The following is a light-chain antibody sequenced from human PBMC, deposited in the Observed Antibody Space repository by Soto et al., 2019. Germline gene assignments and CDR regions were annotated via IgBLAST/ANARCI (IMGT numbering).Light chain of an antibody. CDR1: QDSNKF. V-gene: IGKV1-33*01. J-gene: IGKJ3*01. Sequence: DVQMTQSPSSLSASVGDRVTITRQASQDSNKFLNWYQQKPGKAPKLLIYDASNLERGVPLRFSGSGSGTYFTFTISSLQPEDIATYYCQQYDNLPFTFGPGTKVDIK. CDR3: QQYDNLPFT. CDR2: DAS.